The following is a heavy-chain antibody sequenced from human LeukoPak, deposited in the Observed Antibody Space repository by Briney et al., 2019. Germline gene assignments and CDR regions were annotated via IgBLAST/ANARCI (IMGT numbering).Heavy chain of an antibody. Sequence: GGSLRLSCAASGITFSAYDMSWVRQAPGKGLEWVSTISGSGTTKYYADSVKRRFTISRDNSKNTLYLQMNSLRAEYKAVYYCAKDFVYDDVDFWGQGTLVTVSS. CDR1: GITFSAYD. CDR2: ISGSGTTK. CDR3: AKDFVYDDVDF. D-gene: IGHD5/OR15-5a*01. J-gene: IGHJ4*02. V-gene: IGHV3-23*01.